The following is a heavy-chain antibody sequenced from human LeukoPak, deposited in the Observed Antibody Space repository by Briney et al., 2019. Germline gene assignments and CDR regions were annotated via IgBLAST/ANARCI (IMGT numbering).Heavy chain of an antibody. CDR3: TRVQSGRAGLKDV. J-gene: IGHJ6*02. V-gene: IGHV3-74*01. Sequence: GGSLRLTCAASGFTLSSYWMHWVCQAPGEGLVWVSRIDPDGSTTNYADSVKGRFTTSRDNAKNTLYLQMNSLRAEDTALYYCTRVQSGRAGLKDVWCRGTTVTVSS. CDR2: IDPDGSTT. D-gene: IGHD6-13*01. CDR1: GFTLSSYW.